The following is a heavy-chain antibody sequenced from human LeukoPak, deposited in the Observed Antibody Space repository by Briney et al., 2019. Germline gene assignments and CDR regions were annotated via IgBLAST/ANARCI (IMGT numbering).Heavy chain of an antibody. CDR3: ARQPRDYDSSGYYYSPFGY. CDR1: GFTFSSYV. Sequence: PGGSLRLSCAASGFTFSSYVMHWVRQTPGKGLEWVGVILSDGSNKWYADSVKGRFTISRDNSRNTMYLQMNSLRAEDTAVYYCARQPRDYDSSGYYYSPFGYWGQGTLVTVSS. CDR2: ILSDGSNK. D-gene: IGHD3-22*01. J-gene: IGHJ4*02. V-gene: IGHV3-30*04.